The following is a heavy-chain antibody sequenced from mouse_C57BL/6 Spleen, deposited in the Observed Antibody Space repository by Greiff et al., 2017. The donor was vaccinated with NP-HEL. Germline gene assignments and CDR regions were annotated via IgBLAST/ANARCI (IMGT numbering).Heavy chain of an antibody. V-gene: IGHV1-15*01. Sequence: VQRVESGAELVRPGASVTLSCKASGYTFTDYEMHWVKQTPVHGLEWIGAIDPETGGTAYNQKFKGKAILTADKSSSTAYMELRSLTSEDSAVYYCTTRYFDVWGTGTTVTVSS. CDR2: IDPETGGT. CDR1: GYTFTDYE. CDR3: TTRYFDV. J-gene: IGHJ1*03.